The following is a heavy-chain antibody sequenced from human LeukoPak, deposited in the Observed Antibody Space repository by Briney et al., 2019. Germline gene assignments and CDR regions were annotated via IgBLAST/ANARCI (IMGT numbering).Heavy chain of an antibody. Sequence: GGSLRLSCAASGFTVSSSHMSWVRQAPGKGLEWVSVIYSDGSTYYAASVSGRFTISRVNSKDTVSLQMNGLRAEDTAVYYCARVWFGDKSHFDSWGQGTLVTVSS. CDR1: GFTVSSSH. CDR3: ARVWFGDKSHFDS. V-gene: IGHV3-53*01. J-gene: IGHJ4*02. CDR2: IYSDGST. D-gene: IGHD3-10*01.